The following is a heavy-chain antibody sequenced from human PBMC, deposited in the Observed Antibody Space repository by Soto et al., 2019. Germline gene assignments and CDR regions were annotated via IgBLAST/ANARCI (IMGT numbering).Heavy chain of an antibody. D-gene: IGHD2-15*01. J-gene: IGHJ4*02. Sequence: PGGSLRLSCVAPAFTSSNYAVSWVRQAPGQGLEWVSAISGTGETTYYARSVRGRFTISRDSSKSTLYLQMNSLRAEDSAVYYCARSGHFCCYSCYVFGSKFDYWGQGALVTVSS. CDR3: ARSGHFCCYSCYVFGSKFDY. CDR2: ISGTGETT. CDR1: AFTSSNYA. V-gene: IGHV3-23*01.